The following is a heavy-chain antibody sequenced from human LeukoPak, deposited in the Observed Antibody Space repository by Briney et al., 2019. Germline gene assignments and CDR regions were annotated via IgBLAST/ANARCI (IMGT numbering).Heavy chain of an antibody. CDR2: ISFDGNNK. V-gene: IGHV3-30*04. CDR1: GSTFSNYA. D-gene: IGHD6-19*01. J-gene: IGHJ6*02. Sequence: PGGSLRLSCAASGSTFSNYAMHWVRQAPGKGLEWVTVISFDGNNKYYADSVKGRFTISRDNFQNTLYLQMNSLRAEDTAVYYCASHTIRGYGSGLYMDYYYGMNVWGQGTTVTVSS. CDR3: ASHTIRGYGSGLYMDYYYGMNV.